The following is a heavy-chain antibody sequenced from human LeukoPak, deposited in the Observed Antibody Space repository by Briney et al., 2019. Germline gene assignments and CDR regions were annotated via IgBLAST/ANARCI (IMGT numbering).Heavy chain of an antibody. Sequence: GGSLRLSCAASGFYFSSFSMNWVRQAPGKGLECVSAISGSGGSTYYADSVKGRFTISRDNSKNTLYLQMNSLRAEDTAVYYCAKAGGPTDYYYYYYMDVWGKGTTVTVSS. V-gene: IGHV3-23*01. D-gene: IGHD3-10*01. CDR1: GFYFSSFS. CDR3: AKAGGPTDYYYYYYMDV. J-gene: IGHJ6*03. CDR2: ISGSGGST.